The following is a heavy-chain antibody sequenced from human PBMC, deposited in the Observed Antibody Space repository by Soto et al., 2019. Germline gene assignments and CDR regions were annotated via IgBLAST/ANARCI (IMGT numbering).Heavy chain of an antibody. Sequence: QVQLQQWGAGLLKPSETLSLTCAVYGGSFSGYYWSWIRQPPGKGLEWIGEINHSGSTNYNPSLKRRVPISVDTSKNQFSLQLSSVTAADTAVYYCARPTRQWLGLRYYYGMDVWGQGTTVTVSS. V-gene: IGHV4-34*01. D-gene: IGHD6-19*01. CDR1: GGSFSGYY. J-gene: IGHJ6*02. CDR3: ARPTRQWLGLRYYYGMDV. CDR2: INHSGST.